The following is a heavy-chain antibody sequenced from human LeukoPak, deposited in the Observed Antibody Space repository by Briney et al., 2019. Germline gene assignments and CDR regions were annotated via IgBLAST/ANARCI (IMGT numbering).Heavy chain of an antibody. D-gene: IGHD6-13*01. Sequence: GGSLRPSCAASGFTFSSYAMGWVRQAPGKGLEGVSRISANGDTIKYADSVKGRFTISRDNAKNTVLLQMNSLRVDATAVYYCAKEGRIAAGTGDYFDYWGQGTLVTVSS. V-gene: IGHV3-23*01. CDR2: ISANGDTI. J-gene: IGHJ4*02. CDR1: GFTFSSYA. CDR3: AKEGRIAAGTGDYFDY.